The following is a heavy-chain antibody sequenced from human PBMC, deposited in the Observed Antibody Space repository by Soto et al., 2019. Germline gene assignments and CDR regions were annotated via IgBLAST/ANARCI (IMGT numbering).Heavy chain of an antibody. V-gene: IGHV1-3*02. D-gene: IGHD4-17*01. Sequence: QVQLVQSGAEVRTPGASVKISCKASGYTFRSYGVQWVRQAPGQSLEWVGWSNGGNGFTKYSQELQDRVTITRDTAASTIYMELRGLTSDDTAVYYCARLSYSDALDVWRQGTTVTVSS. CDR1: GYTFRSYG. J-gene: IGHJ6*02. CDR2: SNGGNGFT. CDR3: ARLSYSDALDV.